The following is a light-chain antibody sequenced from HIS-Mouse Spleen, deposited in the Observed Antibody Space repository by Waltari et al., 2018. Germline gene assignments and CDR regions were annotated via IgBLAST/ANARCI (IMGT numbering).Light chain of an antibody. CDR1: QSISSY. CDR3: QQSYSTPPFT. J-gene: IGKJ3*01. CDR2: AAS. Sequence: DIQMTQSPSSLSASVGDRVTITCRASQSISSYLNWYQQKPGNAPKLLIYAASSLQSGVPSRFSGSGSGTDFTLTISSLQPEDFATYYCQQSYSTPPFTFGPGTKVDIK. V-gene: IGKV1-39*01.